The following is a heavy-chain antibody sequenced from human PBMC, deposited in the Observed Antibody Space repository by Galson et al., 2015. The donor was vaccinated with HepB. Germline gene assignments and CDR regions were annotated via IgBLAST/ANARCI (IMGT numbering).Heavy chain of an antibody. Sequence: SVKVSCKASGYTFHSYAMNWVRQAPGQGLEWMGWINTDTGNPTYAQGFTGRFVFSLDTSVTTAYLQTSSLKAEDTAVYYCARTPYYGSGSHSNAWFDPWGQGTLVTVSS. J-gene: IGHJ5*02. CDR2: INTDTGNP. V-gene: IGHV7-4-1*02. CDR1: GYTFHSYA. CDR3: ARTPYYGSGSHSNAWFDP. D-gene: IGHD3-10*01.